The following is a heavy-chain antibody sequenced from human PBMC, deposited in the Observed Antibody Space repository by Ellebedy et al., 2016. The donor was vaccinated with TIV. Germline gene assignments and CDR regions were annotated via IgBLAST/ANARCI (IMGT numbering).Heavy chain of an antibody. CDR1: GFNVGSFG. CDR3: ARDRVGLGDYAGGFDL. CDR2: TWYDGSHE. V-gene: IGHV3-33*01. Sequence: GESLKISCVASGFNVGSFGMHWVRQAPGKGLEWVAFTWYDGSHEQHADSVKGRFTISRENSKNTMYLQMDSLRAEDTAVYYCARDRVGLGDYAGGFDLWGQGTMVTVSS. D-gene: IGHD4-17*01. J-gene: IGHJ3*01.